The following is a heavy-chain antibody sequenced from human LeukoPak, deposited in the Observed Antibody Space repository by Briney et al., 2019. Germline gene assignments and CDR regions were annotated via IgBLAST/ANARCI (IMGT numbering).Heavy chain of an antibody. CDR1: GLTISGYW. CDR3: AREGI. CDR2: INGDASST. Sequence: GSLRLSCAASGLTISGYWMHWVRQGPGKGLVWVSRINGDASSTSCADSVKGRFTISRDNAKNSLYLQMNSLRAEDTAVYYCAREGIWGQGTMVTVSS. V-gene: IGHV3-74*01. J-gene: IGHJ3*02.